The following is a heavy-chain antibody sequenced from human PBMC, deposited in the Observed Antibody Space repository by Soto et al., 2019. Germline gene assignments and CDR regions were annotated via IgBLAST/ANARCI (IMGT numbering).Heavy chain of an antibody. CDR3: ARDFGECGYYYYYMDV. Sequence: SETLSLTCTVSGGSISSYYWSWIRQPPGKGLEWVGYIYYSGSTNYNPSLKSRVTISVDTSKNQFSLKLSSVTAADTAVYSCARDFGECGYYYYYMDVWGKGTTVTVSS. V-gene: IGHV4-59*01. J-gene: IGHJ6*03. CDR1: GGSISSYY. D-gene: IGHD3-10*01. CDR2: IYYSGST.